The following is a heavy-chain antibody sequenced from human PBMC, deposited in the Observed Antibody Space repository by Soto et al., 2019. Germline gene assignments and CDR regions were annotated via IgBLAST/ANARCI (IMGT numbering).Heavy chain of an antibody. D-gene: IGHD5-12*01. CDR3: AKDLESGYSGFVNFDY. Sequence: PGGSLRLSCAASGFTFSSYAMSWVRQAPGKGLEWVSAISGSGGSTYYVDSVKGRFTISRDNSKNTLYLQMNSLRAEDTAVYYCAKDLESGYSGFVNFDYWGQGTLVTVSS. CDR1: GFTFSSYA. CDR2: ISGSGGST. V-gene: IGHV3-23*01. J-gene: IGHJ4*02.